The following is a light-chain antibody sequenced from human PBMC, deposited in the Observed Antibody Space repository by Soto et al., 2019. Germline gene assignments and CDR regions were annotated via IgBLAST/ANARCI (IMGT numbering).Light chain of an antibody. V-gene: IGLV1-44*01. Sequence: QSVLTQPPSVSGTPGQRVNMSCSGSSSNIGSKSVSWYQHLPQTAPKLLIYSNNQRPSGGPGRFSGSKSGTSASLAISGLQSDDETQYYCAAWDDSLNVLVFGGGTKLAV. CDR2: SNN. CDR1: SSNIGSKS. J-gene: IGLJ2*01. CDR3: AAWDDSLNVLV.